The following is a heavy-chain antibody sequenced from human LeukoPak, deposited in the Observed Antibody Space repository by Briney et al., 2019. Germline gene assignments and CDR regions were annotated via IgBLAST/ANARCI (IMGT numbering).Heavy chain of an antibody. CDR1: GGSISSHY. V-gene: IGHV4-59*11. Sequence: SETQSLTCTVSGGSISSHYWSWIRQPPGKGLEWIGYIYYSGSTNYNPSLKSRVTISVDTSKNQFSLKLSSVTAADTAVYYCARSGSIWELHIDYWGQGTLVTVSS. D-gene: IGHD1-26*01. CDR2: IYYSGST. J-gene: IGHJ4*02. CDR3: ARSGSIWELHIDY.